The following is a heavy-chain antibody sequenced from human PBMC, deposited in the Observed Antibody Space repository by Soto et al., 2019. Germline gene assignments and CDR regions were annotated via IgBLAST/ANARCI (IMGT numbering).Heavy chain of an antibody. J-gene: IGHJ3*01. CDR1: GFTFSSYG. D-gene: IGHD2-2*01. Sequence: QVQLVESGGGVVQPGRSLRLSCAASGFTFSSYGMHWVRQAPGKGLEWVAVISYDGSNKYYADSVKGRFTISRDNSKNPLYLQINSLRAEDTAVYYCAKDLPPSIQQLFEGGAFDVWGQGRMVTVSS. CDR3: AKDLPPSIQQLFEGGAFDV. CDR2: ISYDGSNK. V-gene: IGHV3-30*18.